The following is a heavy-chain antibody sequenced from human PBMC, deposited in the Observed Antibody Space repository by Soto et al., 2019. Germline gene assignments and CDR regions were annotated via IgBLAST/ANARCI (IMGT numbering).Heavy chain of an antibody. V-gene: IGHV1-3*01. J-gene: IGHJ5*02. CDR1: GYTFTSYA. CDR3: ARVGEGRPAAMPGGWFDP. Sequence: GASVKVSCKASGYTFTSYAMHWVRQAPGQRLEWMGWINAGNGNTKYSQKFQGRVTITRDTSASTAYMELSSLRSEDTAVYYCARVGEGRPAAMPGGWFDPWGQGTLVTVSS. CDR2: INAGNGNT. D-gene: IGHD2-2*01.